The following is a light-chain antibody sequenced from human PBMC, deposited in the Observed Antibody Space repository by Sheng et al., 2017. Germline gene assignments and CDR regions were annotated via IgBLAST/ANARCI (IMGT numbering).Light chain of an antibody. J-gene: IGKJ5*01. CDR2: GAS. CDR1: QSVNSNY. CDR3: QQYGRSPHIT. V-gene: IGKV3-20*01. Sequence: EIVLTQSPGTLSLSPGERATLSCRASQSVNSNYLAWYQQKPGQAPRLLIYGASNRATGIPDRFSGSGIGTDFTLTISRLEPEDFAVYYCQQYGRSPHITFGQGTRLEI.